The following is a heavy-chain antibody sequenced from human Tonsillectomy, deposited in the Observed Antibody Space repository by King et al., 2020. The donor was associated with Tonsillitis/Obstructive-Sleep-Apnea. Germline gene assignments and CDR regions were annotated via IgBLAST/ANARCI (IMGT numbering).Heavy chain of an antibody. Sequence: VQLVESGAEVKKPGASVKVSCKASSYTFTSYGITWVRQAPGQGLEWMGWISAFYGNTNYAQKLQGRVTMTTDNSTSTAYMELRSLRSDDTAVYYCARGTRNNWNDEVYYFDYWGQGTLVTVSS. CDR2: ISAFYGNT. CDR1: SYTFTSYG. D-gene: IGHD1-1*01. J-gene: IGHJ4*02. V-gene: IGHV1-18*01. CDR3: ARGTRNNWNDEVYYFDY.